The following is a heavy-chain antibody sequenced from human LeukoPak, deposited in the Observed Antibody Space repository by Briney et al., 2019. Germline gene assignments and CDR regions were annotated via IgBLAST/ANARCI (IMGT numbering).Heavy chain of an antibody. J-gene: IGHJ6*02. CDR3: ARWHYYGSGSYYNEYYYYYGMDV. V-gene: IGHV1-2*02. CDR2: INPNSGGT. CDR1: GYTFTGYY. D-gene: IGHD3-10*01. Sequence: GAVKVSCKASGYTFTGYYMHWVRQAPGQGVEWRGWINPNSGGTDYAQKLQGRVTMTSDPSISTAYIELSRLRSDHTAVYYCARWHYYGSGSYYNEYYYYYGMDVWGQGTTVAVSS.